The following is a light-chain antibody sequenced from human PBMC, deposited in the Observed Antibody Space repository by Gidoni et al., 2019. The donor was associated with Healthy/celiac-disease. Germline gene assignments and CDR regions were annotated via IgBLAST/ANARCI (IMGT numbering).Light chain of an antibody. CDR3: QQYYSTPYT. V-gene: IGKV4-1*01. CDR1: QSVLYCSNNKNY. J-gene: IGKJ2*01. Sequence: DSVMTQSPDALALTLGERATINCKSSQSVLYCSNNKNYLACYQQKPGQPPKLLIYWASTRESGVPDRFSGSGSGTDFTLTISSLQAEDVAVYYCQQYYSTPYTFGQGTKLEIK. CDR2: WAS.